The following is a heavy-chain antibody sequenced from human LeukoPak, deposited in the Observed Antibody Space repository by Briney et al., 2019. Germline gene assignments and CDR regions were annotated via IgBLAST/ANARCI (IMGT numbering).Heavy chain of an antibody. Sequence: GRSLRLSCAASGFTFSSYSMNWVRQAPGKGLEWVSYISSSSSTIYYADSVKGRFTISRDNAKNSLYLQMNSLRAEDTAVYYCASGGIFQEFDYWGQGTLVTVSS. CDR3: ASGGIFQEFDY. CDR2: ISSSSSTI. V-gene: IGHV3-48*01. J-gene: IGHJ4*02. D-gene: IGHD2-15*01. CDR1: GFTFSSYS.